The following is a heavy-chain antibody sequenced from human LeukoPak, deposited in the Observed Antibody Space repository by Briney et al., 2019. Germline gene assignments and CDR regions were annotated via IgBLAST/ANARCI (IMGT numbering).Heavy chain of an antibody. Sequence: SVKVSCKASGGTFISYAISWVRQAPGQGLEWMGGIIPIFGTANYAQKFQGRVTITADESTSTAYMELSSLRSEDTAVYYCAREGYSGSYLDYWGQGTLVTVSS. CDR1: GGTFISYA. J-gene: IGHJ4*02. V-gene: IGHV1-69*13. CDR2: IIPIFGTA. CDR3: AREGYSGSYLDY. D-gene: IGHD1-26*01.